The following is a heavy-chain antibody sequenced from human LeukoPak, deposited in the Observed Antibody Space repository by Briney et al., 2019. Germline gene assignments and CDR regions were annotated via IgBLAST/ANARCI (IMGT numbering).Heavy chain of an antibody. J-gene: IGHJ6*02. CDR2: IYSSGST. V-gene: IGHV4-39*01. CDR1: GGSISSSYYY. Sequence: SETLSLTCTVSGGSISSSYYYWGWIRQPPGKGLEWIGSIYSSGSTYYNPSLKSRVTISVDTSKNQFSLKLSSVTAADTAVYYCARVSYYDSSGNPYGMDVWGQGTTVTVSS. D-gene: IGHD3-22*01. CDR3: ARVSYYDSSGNPYGMDV.